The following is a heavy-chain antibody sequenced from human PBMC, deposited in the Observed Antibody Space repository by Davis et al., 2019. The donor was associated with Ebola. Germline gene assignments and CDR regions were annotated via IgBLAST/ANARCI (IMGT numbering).Heavy chain of an antibody. V-gene: IGHV5-51*01. CDR3: ATMLGYCSGGSCFDAFDI. CDR1: GYSFTSYW. J-gene: IGHJ3*02. D-gene: IGHD2-15*01. Sequence: PGGSLRLSCKGSGYSFTSYWIGWVRQMPGKGLEWMGIIYPGDSDTRYSPSFQGQVTISADKSISTAYLQWSSLKASDTAMYYCATMLGYCSGGSCFDAFDIWGQGTMVTVSS. CDR2: IYPGDSDT.